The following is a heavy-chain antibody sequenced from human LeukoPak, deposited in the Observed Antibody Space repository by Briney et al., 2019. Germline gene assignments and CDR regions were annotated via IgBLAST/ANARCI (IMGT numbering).Heavy chain of an antibody. CDR2: ISGSVIRT. Sequence: GGSLRLSCAASGFTFSSYAMSWVRQAPGEGLEWVSVISGSVIRTYYGDSMKGRFTISRDNSKNTLYLQMNGLGAEDTAVYYCAKATGRYSYDAPGDYWGQGTLVTVSS. CDR3: AKATGRYSYDAPGDY. CDR1: GFTFSSYA. D-gene: IGHD5-18*01. J-gene: IGHJ4*02. V-gene: IGHV3-23*01.